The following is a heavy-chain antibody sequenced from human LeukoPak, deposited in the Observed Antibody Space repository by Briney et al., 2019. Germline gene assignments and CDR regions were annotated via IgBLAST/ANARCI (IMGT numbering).Heavy chain of an antibody. CDR3: ARDSDQVGATAHFDY. Sequence: PGRSLRLSCAASGFTFSSYAMHWVRQAPGKGLEWVAVISYDGSNKYYADSVEGRFTISRDNSKNTLYLQMNSLRAEDTAVYYCARDSDQVGATAHFDYWGQGTLVTVSS. CDR1: GFTFSSYA. V-gene: IGHV3-30*04. J-gene: IGHJ4*02. D-gene: IGHD1-26*01. CDR2: ISYDGSNK.